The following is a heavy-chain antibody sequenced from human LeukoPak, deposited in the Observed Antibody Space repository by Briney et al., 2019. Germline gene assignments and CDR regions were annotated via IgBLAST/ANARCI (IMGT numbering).Heavy chain of an antibody. J-gene: IGHJ4*02. CDR2: IYSTGST. CDR3: ARYSSGWYGDFDY. CDR1: GGSISSYY. V-gene: IGHV4-4*07. D-gene: IGHD6-19*01. Sequence: SETLSLTRTVSGGSISSYYWSWIRQPAGRGLEWIGRIYSTGSTNYNPSLKSRVTMSVDTSKNQLSLKLSSVTAADTAVYYCARYSSGWYGDFDYWGQGTLVTVSS.